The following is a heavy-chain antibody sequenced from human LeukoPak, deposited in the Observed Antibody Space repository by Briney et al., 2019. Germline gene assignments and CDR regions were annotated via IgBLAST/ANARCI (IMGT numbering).Heavy chain of an antibody. CDR3: ARDKVAGSMAGSNFDY. Sequence: GGSLRLSCAASGFTFSTYWMSWVRQVPGKGLEWVANIKQDGSERNYVDSVKGRLTISRDNAKNSLYLQMNSLRVEDTAVYYCARDKVAGSMAGSNFDYWGQGTLVTVSS. D-gene: IGHD6-19*01. J-gene: IGHJ4*02. CDR1: GFTFSTYW. V-gene: IGHV3-7*01. CDR2: IKQDGSER.